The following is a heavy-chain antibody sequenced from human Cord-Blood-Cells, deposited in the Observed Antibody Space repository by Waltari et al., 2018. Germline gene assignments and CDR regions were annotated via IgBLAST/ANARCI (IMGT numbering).Heavy chain of an antibody. CDR3: ARGSSSWYNWFDP. Sequence: QLQLQESGPGLVKPSETLSLPCTVSVGSISSISSYWGWIRQPPGKGLEWIGSIYYSGSTYYNPSLKSRVTISVDTSKNQFSLKLSSVTAADTAVYYCARGSSSWYNWFDPWGQGTLVTVSS. D-gene: IGHD6-13*01. V-gene: IGHV4-39*01. CDR2: IYYSGST. CDR1: VGSISSISSY. J-gene: IGHJ5*02.